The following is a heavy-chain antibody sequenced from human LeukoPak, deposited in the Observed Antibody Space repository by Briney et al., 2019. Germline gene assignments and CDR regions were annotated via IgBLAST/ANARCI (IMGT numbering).Heavy chain of an antibody. Sequence: GGSLRLSCAASGFTFSTYWMHWVRQAPGKGLVWVSRINSDGSSTSHADSVKGRFTTSRDNAKNTLYLQMNSLRAEDTAVYYCARVATIFGVVTPYMDVWGKGTTVTVSS. D-gene: IGHD3-3*01. CDR3: ARVATIFGVVTPYMDV. J-gene: IGHJ6*03. V-gene: IGHV3-74*01. CDR2: INSDGSST. CDR1: GFTFSTYW.